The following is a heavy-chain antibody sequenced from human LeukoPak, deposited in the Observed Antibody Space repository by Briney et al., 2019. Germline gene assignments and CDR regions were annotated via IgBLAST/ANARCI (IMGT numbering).Heavy chain of an antibody. CDR3: ARDQYYYDSSGYPTGYFDY. CDR2: IYYSGST. V-gene: IGHV4-31*03. CDR1: GGSISSGGYY. D-gene: IGHD3-22*01. J-gene: IGHJ4*02. Sequence: PSETLSLTCTVSGGSISSGGYYWSWIRQHPGKGLEWVGYIYYSGSTYYNPSLKSRVTISVDTSKNQFSLKLSSVTAADTAVYYCARDQYYYDSSGYPTGYFDYWGQGTLVTVSS.